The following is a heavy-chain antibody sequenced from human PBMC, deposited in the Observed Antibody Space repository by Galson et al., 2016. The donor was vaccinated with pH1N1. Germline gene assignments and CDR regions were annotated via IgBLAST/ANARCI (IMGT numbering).Heavy chain of an antibody. CDR2: MYPDDSDI. D-gene: IGHD1-26*01. Sequence: QSGAEVKKPGESLKTSCQVSGYSFSSYWVAWVRQMPGKGLEWMAIMYPDDSDIKYSPSFEGQVTISADKSISTAHLQWSSLKASDTAMYYCARYSGSFFFYYWGQGTLVTVSS. CDR1: GYSFSSYW. CDR3: ARYSGSFFFYY. V-gene: IGHV5-51*01. J-gene: IGHJ4*02.